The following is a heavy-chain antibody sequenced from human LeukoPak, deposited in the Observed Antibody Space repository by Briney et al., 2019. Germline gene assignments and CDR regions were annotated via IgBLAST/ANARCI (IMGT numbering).Heavy chain of an antibody. CDR3: ARILRFLEWS. J-gene: IGHJ4*02. D-gene: IGHD3-3*01. Sequence: SETLSLTCTVSGGTVNNYYWSWIRQPPGKGLEWIGYIYHSGSTYYNPSLKSRVTISVDRSKNQFSLKLSSVTAADTAVYYCARILRFLEWSWGQGTLVTVSS. CDR1: GGTVNNYY. V-gene: IGHV4-59*02. CDR2: IYHSGST.